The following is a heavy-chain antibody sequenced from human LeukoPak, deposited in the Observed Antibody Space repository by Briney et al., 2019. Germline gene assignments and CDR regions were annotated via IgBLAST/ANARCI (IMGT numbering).Heavy chain of an antibody. V-gene: IGHV4-39*07. Sequence: SETLSLTCTVSGGSISSSSYYWGWIRQPPGKGLEWIGSIYYSGSTNYNPPLKSRVTISVDTSKNQFSLKLSSVTAADTAVYYCARVSFWSGYPGYYYNYMDVWGKGTTVTVSS. CDR1: GGSISSSSYY. CDR2: IYYSGST. CDR3: ARVSFWSGYPGYYYNYMDV. J-gene: IGHJ6*03. D-gene: IGHD3-3*01.